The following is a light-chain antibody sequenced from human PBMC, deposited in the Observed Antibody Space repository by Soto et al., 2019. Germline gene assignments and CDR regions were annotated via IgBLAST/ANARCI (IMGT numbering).Light chain of an antibody. CDR2: DTS. Sequence: EVVMTQSPDTLSVSPGDGATLSCRASQNVHSDLAWYQQKPGQAPRLVIYDTSTRATDIPVRFTGGGSGTGFTLTLSSLKSEDFAVYYCQQYNNWPITFGGGTKVEIK. CDR1: QNVHSD. CDR3: QQYNNWPIT. V-gene: IGKV3-15*01. J-gene: IGKJ4*01.